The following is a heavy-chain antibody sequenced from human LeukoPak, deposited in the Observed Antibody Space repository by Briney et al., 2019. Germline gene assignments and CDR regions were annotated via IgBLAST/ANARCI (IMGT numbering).Heavy chain of an antibody. CDR1: GYTLTELS. V-gene: IGHV1-24*01. D-gene: IGHD1-26*01. CDR3: ATGYSGSYYSDY. CDR2: FDPEDGET. J-gene: IGHJ4*02. Sequence: ASVKVSCKVSGYTLTELSMHWVRQAPGKGLEWMGGFDPEDGETIYAQKFQGRVTMTEDTSTDTAYMELSSLRSEDTAVHYCATGYSGSYYSDYWGQGTLVTVSS.